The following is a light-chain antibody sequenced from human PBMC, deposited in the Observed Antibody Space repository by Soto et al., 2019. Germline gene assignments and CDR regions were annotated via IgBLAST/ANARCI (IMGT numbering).Light chain of an antibody. V-gene: IGLV1-40*01. CDR3: QSYDSGQSGLYA. CDR1: SSNIGAGYD. J-gene: IGLJ1*01. CDR2: GNS. Sequence: QSVLTQPPSVSGDPGQRVTLSCTGSSSNIGAGYDVHWYQQLPGQAPKLLIYGNSNRPSGVPDRFSGSKSGTSASLAITGREAADEADYYCQSYDSGQSGLYAFGTGTKLTVL.